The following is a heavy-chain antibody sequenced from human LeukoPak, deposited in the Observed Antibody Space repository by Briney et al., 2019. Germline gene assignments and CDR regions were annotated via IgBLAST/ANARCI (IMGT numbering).Heavy chain of an antibody. CDR3: ARDFGSNDWYNWFEP. J-gene: IGHJ5*02. D-gene: IGHD6-19*01. V-gene: IGHV3-30*03. CDR1: GFILSNYG. CDR2: LSHDGVSQ. Sequence: GGSLRLSCTASGFILSNYGIHWVRQAPGEGLEWVAMLSHDGVSQYYVDSAKGRFTICRVNLKDTLYLQMKSLRPEDTAVYYCARDFGSNDWYNWFEPWGQGTLVTVSS.